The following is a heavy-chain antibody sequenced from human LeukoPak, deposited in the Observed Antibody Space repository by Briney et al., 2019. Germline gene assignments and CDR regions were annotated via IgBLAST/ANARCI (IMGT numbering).Heavy chain of an antibody. CDR3: VTRITDSGSSHIDY. Sequence: SVKVSCKASGGTFSSYAISWVRQAPGQGLEWMGGIIPIFGTANYAQKFQGRVTITTDESTSTAYMELSSLRSEDTAVYYCVTRITDSGSSHIDYWGQGTLVTVSS. D-gene: IGHD1-26*01. CDR1: GGTFSSYA. V-gene: IGHV1-69*05. J-gene: IGHJ4*02. CDR2: IIPIFGTA.